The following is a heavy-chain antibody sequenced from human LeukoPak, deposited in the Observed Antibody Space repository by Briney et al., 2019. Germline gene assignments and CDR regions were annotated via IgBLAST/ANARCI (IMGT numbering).Heavy chain of an antibody. CDR2: ISGSGGST. J-gene: IGHJ6*03. Sequence: GGSLRLSCASSGFTFSSYGMSWVRQAPGKGLEWVSAISGSGGSTYYADSVKGRFTISRDNSKNTLYLQMNSLRAEDTAVYYCARGQDYYYYYMDVWGKGTTVIVSS. CDR3: ARGQDYYYYYMDV. V-gene: IGHV3-23*01. CDR1: GFTFSSYG.